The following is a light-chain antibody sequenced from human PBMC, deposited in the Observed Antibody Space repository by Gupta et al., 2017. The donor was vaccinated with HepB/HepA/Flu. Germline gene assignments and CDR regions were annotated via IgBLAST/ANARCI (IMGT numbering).Light chain of an antibody. J-gene: IGLJ2*01. CDR2: QHN. Sequence: MLALSHPVSASSVTMVTLSFGSSSGSIASNYVQWYQQRPESVPRNLIYQHNQRLSGVPDRFSGSIDTSYNAASITISGLKSEDEADYYCQSYDGGIVVFGGGTKLTVL. V-gene: IGLV6-57*02. CDR3: QSYDGGIVV. CDR1: SGSIASNY.